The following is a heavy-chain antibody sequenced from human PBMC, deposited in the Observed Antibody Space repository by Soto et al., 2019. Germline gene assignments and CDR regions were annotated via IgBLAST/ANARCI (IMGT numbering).Heavy chain of an antibody. CDR2: INAGNGNT. J-gene: IGHJ6*02. V-gene: IGHV1-3*01. D-gene: IGHD2-2*01. CDR3: ASVYCISTSCPYGYYYYGMDV. Sequence: ASVKVSCKASGYTFTSYAMHWVRQAPGQRLEWIGWINAGNGNTKYSQKFQGRVTITRDTSASTAYMELSSLRSEDTAVYYCASVYCISTSCPYGYYYYGMDVWGQGTTVTVSS. CDR1: GYTFTSYA.